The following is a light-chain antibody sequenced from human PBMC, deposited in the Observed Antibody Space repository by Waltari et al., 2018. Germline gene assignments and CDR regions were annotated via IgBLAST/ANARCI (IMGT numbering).Light chain of an antibody. J-gene: IGKJ2*01. Sequence: EIVMTQSPATLSVSPGDSATLSCRASQSISTNLAWYQQKPGQAPRLLSSGASTRATGIPGRFSGSGSGTEFTLTISSLQSEDFAIYYCQQYNNWLPYTFGQGTKLEIK. CDR2: GAS. V-gene: IGKV3-15*01. CDR1: QSISTN. CDR3: QQYNNWLPYT.